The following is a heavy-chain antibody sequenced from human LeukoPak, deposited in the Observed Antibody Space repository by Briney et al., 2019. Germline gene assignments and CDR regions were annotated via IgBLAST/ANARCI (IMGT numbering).Heavy chain of an antibody. D-gene: IGHD2-15*01. CDR3: ASRDQSCSGGTCYPIDY. J-gene: IGHJ4*02. CDR1: GFTFSRYW. CDR2: INSEGSST. V-gene: IGHV3-74*01. Sequence: GGSLRLSCAASGFTFSRYWMHWVRQAPGKGLVWVSRINSEGSSTSYADSVKGRFTISRDNAKNTLYLQMNSLRAEDTAVYYCASRDQSCSGGTCYPIDYWGQGTLVTVSS.